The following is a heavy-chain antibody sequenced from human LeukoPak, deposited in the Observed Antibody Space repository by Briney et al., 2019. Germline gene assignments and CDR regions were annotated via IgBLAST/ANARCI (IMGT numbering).Heavy chain of an antibody. V-gene: IGHV1-8*03. D-gene: IGHD3-10*01. CDR1: GYTFTGYY. J-gene: IGHJ3*02. Sequence: ASVKVSCKASGYTFTGYYMHWVRQATGQGLEWMGWMNPNSGNTGYAQKFQGRVTITRNTSISTAYMELSSLRSEDTAVYYCATGGAFDIWGQGTMVTVSS. CDR3: ATGGAFDI. CDR2: MNPNSGNT.